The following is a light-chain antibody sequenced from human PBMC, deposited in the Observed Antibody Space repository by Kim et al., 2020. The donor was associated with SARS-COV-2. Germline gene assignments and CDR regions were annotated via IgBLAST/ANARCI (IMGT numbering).Light chain of an antibody. Sequence: ALGQTVRITSQGDSLRTYFANWYQQKPGQAPPLVIFGKNSRPSGIPDRFSGSTSGNTASLTITGAQAEDEADYYCNSRDTSDHVVFGGGTQLTVL. CDR3: NSRDTSDHVV. CDR1: SLRTYF. J-gene: IGLJ2*01. CDR2: GKN. V-gene: IGLV3-19*01.